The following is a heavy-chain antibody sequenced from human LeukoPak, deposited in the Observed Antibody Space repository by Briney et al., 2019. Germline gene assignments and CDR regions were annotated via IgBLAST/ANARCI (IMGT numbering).Heavy chain of an antibody. CDR2: IYYSGST. D-gene: IGHD3-10*01. V-gene: IGHV4-61*08. CDR3: ARVGGSNYYYYGKDV. CDR1: GGSISSGGYY. Sequence: PSETLSLTCTVSGGSISSGGYYWSWIRQPPGKGLEWIGYIYYSGSTNYNPSLKSRVTISVDTSKNQFSLKLSSVTAADTAVYYCARVGGSNYYYYGKDVWGQGTTVTVSS. J-gene: IGHJ6*02.